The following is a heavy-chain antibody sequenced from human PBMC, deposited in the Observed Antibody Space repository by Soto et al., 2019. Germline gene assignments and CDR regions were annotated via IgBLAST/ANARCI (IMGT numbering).Heavy chain of an antibody. CDR1: GDSISSSDSY. CDR2: INSSGRT. D-gene: IGHD4-17*01. Sequence: SETLSLTCSVSGDSISSSDSYWSLVRQAPGKGLEWIGYINSSGRTYYKPSLKSRVSISIDTSTNQFSLRLTSVTVADTAVYYCARDGGVYGDSPNYYYYGMDVWGQGTTVT. CDR3: ARDGGVYGDSPNYYYYGMDV. J-gene: IGHJ6*02. V-gene: IGHV4-30-4*01.